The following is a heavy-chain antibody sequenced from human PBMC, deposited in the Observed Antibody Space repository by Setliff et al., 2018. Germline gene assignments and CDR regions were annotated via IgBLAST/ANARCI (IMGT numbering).Heavy chain of an antibody. CDR1: GYTFTSYG. D-gene: IGHD6-19*01. V-gene: IGHV1-18*01. CDR3: ARAPQVVLAADFDF. Sequence: ASVKVSCKASGYTFTSYGISWVRQAPGQGLEWMGWISAYNGNTNYAQKLQGRVTMTKDTSTTTVYLELSSLRSEDTALYYCARAPQVVLAADFDFWGQGTPVTVS. CDR2: ISAYNGNT. J-gene: IGHJ4*02.